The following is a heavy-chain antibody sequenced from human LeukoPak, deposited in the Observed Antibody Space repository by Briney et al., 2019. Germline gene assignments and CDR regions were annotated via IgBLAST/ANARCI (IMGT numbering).Heavy chain of an antibody. CDR1: GFTFSSYS. J-gene: IGHJ3*01. D-gene: IGHD5-24*01. Sequence: GGSLRLSCAASGFTFSSYSMNWVRQAPGKGLEWVSYISSSSKTIYYADSVKGRFTISRDNAKNSLYLQMNSLRVEDTAIYYCAKDIQLSTWGLGTMVTVSS. CDR2: ISSSSKTI. CDR3: AKDIQLST. V-gene: IGHV3-48*01.